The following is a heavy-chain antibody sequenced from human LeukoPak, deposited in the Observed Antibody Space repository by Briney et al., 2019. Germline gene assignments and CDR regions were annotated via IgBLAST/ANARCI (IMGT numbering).Heavy chain of an antibody. Sequence: ASVTVSCKASGCTFTSHYMHWVRQAPGQGLEGMGMINPSGGSTSYAQRFQGRVNMTRDMSTSTVYMELRSLRSEDTAVYYCARQDGDYDVQVYDYWGQGTRVTVSS. CDR1: GCTFTSHY. CDR3: ARQDGDYDVQVYDY. D-gene: IGHD4-17*01. J-gene: IGHJ4*02. CDR2: INPSGGST. V-gene: IGHV1-46*01.